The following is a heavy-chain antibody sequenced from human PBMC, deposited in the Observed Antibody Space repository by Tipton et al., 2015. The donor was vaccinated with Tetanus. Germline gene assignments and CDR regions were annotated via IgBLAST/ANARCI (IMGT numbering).Heavy chain of an antibody. J-gene: IGHJ4*02. Sequence: TLSLTCAVYGGSFSGYYWSWIRQPPGKGLEWIGYIYYSGSTNYNPSLKSRVTISVDTSKNQFSLKLSSVTAADTAVYYCARRKEGSSWLFDYWGQGTLATVSS. CDR3: ARRKEGSSWLFDY. CDR1: GGSFSGYY. V-gene: IGHV4-59*01. D-gene: IGHD6-13*01. CDR2: IYYSGST.